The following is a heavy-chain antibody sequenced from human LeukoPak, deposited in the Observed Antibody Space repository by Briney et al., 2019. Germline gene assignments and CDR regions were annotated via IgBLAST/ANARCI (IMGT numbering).Heavy chain of an antibody. CDR3: VNVLLWFGELLLPLYFDY. D-gene: IGHD3-10*01. CDR1: GGSVSSSSYY. Sequence: SETLSLTCTVSGGSVSSSSYYWGWIRQPPGKGLEWIGNIYYSGSTYYNPSLKSRITISVDTSKNQFSLKLSSVTAADTAVYYCVNVLLWFGELLLPLYFDYWGQGTLVTVSS. J-gene: IGHJ4*02. V-gene: IGHV4-39*01. CDR2: IYYSGST.